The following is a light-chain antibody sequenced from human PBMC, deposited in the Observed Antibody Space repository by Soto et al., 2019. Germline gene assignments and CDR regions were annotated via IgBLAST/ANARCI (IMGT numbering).Light chain of an antibody. CDR1: QSVLYSSDNKNY. V-gene: IGKV4-1*01. CDR2: WAS. CDR3: QQYYSTPPYT. J-gene: IGKJ2*01. Sequence: IVMTQSPDYLAVSLGERATINCKSSQSVLYSSDNKNYLAWYQQKPGQPPKMLFSWASTRESGVPDRFSGSGSETDFTLTISSLQAEDVAVYYCQQYYSTPPYTFGQGTKLEIK.